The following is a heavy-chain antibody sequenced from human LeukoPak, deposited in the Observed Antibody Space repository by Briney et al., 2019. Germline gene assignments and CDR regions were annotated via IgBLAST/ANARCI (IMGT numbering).Heavy chain of an antibody. CDR2: INHSGST. CDR3: AGHLRWFDY. CDR1: GGSFSGYY. J-gene: IGHJ4*02. D-gene: IGHD4-23*01. Sequence: SENLSLTCAVYGGSFSGYYWSWIRQPPGKGLEWIGEINHSGSTNYNPSLKSRVTISVDTSKNQFSLKLSSVTAADTAVYYCAGHLRWFDYWGQGTLVTVSS. V-gene: IGHV4-34*01.